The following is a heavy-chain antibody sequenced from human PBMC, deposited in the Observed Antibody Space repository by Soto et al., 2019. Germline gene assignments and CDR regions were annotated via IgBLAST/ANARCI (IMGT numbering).Heavy chain of an antibody. CDR1: GFTFSSYA. J-gene: IGHJ4*02. CDR2: VSGSGGTT. CDR3: AKSTSYSTGWCDY. V-gene: IGHV3-23*01. Sequence: PGGSLRLSCAASGFTFSSYAMTWVRQAPGKGLEWVSTVSGSGGTTYYADSVKGRFTISRDNSKNTLYLQLNSLRAEDTAVYYCAKSTSYSTGWCDYWGQGTLVTVSS. D-gene: IGHD6-19*01.